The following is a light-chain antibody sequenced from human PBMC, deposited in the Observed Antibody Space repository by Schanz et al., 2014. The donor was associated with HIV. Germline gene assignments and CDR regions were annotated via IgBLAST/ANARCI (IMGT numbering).Light chain of an antibody. V-gene: IGKV3-20*01. CDR3: QQFHTYPYT. J-gene: IGKJ2*01. CDR2: AAS. Sequence: EIVLTQSPGTLSLSPGERATLSCRASESVSSSLLAWYQQTPGQAPRLLIFAASSRATGIPDRFSGSESGTDFTLTISRLEPEDFATYYCQQFHTYPYTFGQGTKLEIK. CDR1: ESVSSSL.